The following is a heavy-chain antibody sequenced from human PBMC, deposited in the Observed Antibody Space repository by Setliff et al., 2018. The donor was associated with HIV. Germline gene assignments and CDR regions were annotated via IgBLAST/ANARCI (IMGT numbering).Heavy chain of an antibody. Sequence: SETLSLTCAVSGGSISSSSFYWGWIRQPPGKGLGWIGSIYYSGSTYYKPSLKSRVTISVDTSKNQFSLKLRSVTAADTAIYYCAKMQSVAIWHRCGFDIWGQGTVVTVSS. CDR3: AKMQSVAIWHRCGFDI. D-gene: IGHD2-2*01. V-gene: IGHV4-39*01. CDR1: GGSISSSSFY. J-gene: IGHJ3*02. CDR2: IYYSGST.